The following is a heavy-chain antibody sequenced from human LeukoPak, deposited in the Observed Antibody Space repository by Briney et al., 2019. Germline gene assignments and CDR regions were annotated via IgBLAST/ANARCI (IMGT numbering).Heavy chain of an antibody. Sequence: GGSLRLSCAASGFTFSDYYMSWIRQAPGKGLEWVPYISSSSTIYYADSVKGRFTISRDNAKNSLYLQISSLRAEDTAVYYCARVHMTTVTTFAFDIWGQGTMVTVSS. D-gene: IGHD4-17*01. V-gene: IGHV3-11*01. J-gene: IGHJ3*02. CDR2: ISSSSTI. CDR1: GFTFSDYY. CDR3: ARVHMTTVTTFAFDI.